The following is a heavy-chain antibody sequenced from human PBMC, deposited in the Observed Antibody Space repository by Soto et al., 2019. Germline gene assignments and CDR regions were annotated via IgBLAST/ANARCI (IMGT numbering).Heavy chain of an antibody. CDR2: IYYSGST. Sequence: QVQLQESDPGLVKPSQTLSLTCTVSGDSISSGGYYWSWIRQHPGKGLEWIGYIYYSGSTYYNPSLKSRVTISVDTSKNQFSLKLSSVTAADTAVYYCARDLDTAMVTGGWFDPWGQGTLVTVSS. CDR3: ARDLDTAMVTGGWFDP. J-gene: IGHJ5*02. V-gene: IGHV4-31*03. CDR1: GDSISSGGYY. D-gene: IGHD5-18*01.